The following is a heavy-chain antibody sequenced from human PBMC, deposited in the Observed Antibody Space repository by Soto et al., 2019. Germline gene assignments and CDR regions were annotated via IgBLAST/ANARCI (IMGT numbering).Heavy chain of an antibody. CDR2: ISGSGGST. J-gene: IGHJ3*02. CDR3: AKDYYGSRSYYNVPVAFDI. Sequence: EVQLLESGGGLVQPGGSLRLSCAASGFTFSSYAMSWVRQAPGKGLEWVSAISGSGGSTYYADSVKGRFTISRDNSKNTVYLQMNSLRPEVTAVYYCAKDYYGSRSYYNVPVAFDIWGQGTVVTVSS. V-gene: IGHV3-23*01. D-gene: IGHD3-10*01. CDR1: GFTFSSYA.